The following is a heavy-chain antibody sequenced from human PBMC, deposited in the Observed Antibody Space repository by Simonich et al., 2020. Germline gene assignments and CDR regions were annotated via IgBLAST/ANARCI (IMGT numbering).Heavy chain of an antibody. CDR3: AREKWLRFAFDI. Sequence: VQLVESGGGVVQPGGSLRLSCAASGFTCSSYEMNWVRQAPGKGLEVVSYISNSGSTIYDADSVKGRFTISRDNAKNSLYLQMNSLRAVDTAVYYCAREKWLRFAFDIWGQGTMVTVSS. D-gene: IGHD5-12*01. J-gene: IGHJ3*02. CDR2: ISNSGSTI. V-gene: IGHV3-48*03. CDR1: GFTCSSYE.